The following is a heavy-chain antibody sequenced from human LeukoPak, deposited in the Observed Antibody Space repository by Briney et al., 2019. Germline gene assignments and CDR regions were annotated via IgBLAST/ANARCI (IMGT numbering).Heavy chain of an antibody. CDR1: GYTFTSYD. Sequence: ASVKVSCKASGYTFTSYDINWVRQATGQGVEWMGWMNPNSGNTGYAQKFQGRVTMTRNTSISTAYMELSSLRSEDTAVYYCARADRRYSSSLNGGWFDPWGQGTLVTVSS. D-gene: IGHD6-13*01. J-gene: IGHJ5*02. CDR2: MNPNSGNT. CDR3: ARADRRYSSSLNGGWFDP. V-gene: IGHV1-8*01.